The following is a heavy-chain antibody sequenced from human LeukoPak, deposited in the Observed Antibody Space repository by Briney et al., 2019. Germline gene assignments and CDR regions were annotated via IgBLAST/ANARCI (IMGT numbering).Heavy chain of an antibody. CDR2: ISYDGSNK. V-gene: IGHV3-30-3*01. D-gene: IGHD3-22*01. CDR1: GFTFSSYA. J-gene: IGHJ4*02. Sequence: GRSLRLSCAASGFTFSSYAMHWVRQASGKGLEWVAVISYDGSNKYYADSVKGRFTISRDNSKNTLYLQMNSLRAEDTAVYYCARDKTYDSSGPEDYWGQGTLVTVSS. CDR3: ARDKTYDSSGPEDY.